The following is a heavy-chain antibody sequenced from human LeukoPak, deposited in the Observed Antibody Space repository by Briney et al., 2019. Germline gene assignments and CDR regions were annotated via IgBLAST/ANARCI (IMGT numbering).Heavy chain of an antibody. Sequence: GGSLRLSCAASGFTFSSYGMHWVRQAPGKGLEWVAVISYDGSNKYYADSVKGRFTTSRDNSKNTLYLQMNSLRAEDTAVYYCAKTRSSSWYYFDYWGQGTLVTVSS. CDR3: AKTRSSSWYYFDY. V-gene: IGHV3-30*18. J-gene: IGHJ4*02. CDR2: ISYDGSNK. CDR1: GFTFSSYG. D-gene: IGHD6-13*01.